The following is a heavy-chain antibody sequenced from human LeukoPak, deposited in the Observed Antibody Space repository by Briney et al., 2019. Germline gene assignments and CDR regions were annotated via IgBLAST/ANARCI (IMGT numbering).Heavy chain of an antibody. CDR1: GFTVSSNY. Sequence: PGGSLRLSCAASGFTVSSNYMSWVRQAPGKGLEWVSGITWGRDNLAYAASVKGRFTISRDNAKNSLYLQMNSLRVEDTAFYYCAKDRFFYDSGSKANWGQGTLVTVSS. J-gene: IGHJ4*02. CDR2: ITWGRDNL. CDR3: AKDRFFYDSGSKAN. D-gene: IGHD3-22*01. V-gene: IGHV3-9*01.